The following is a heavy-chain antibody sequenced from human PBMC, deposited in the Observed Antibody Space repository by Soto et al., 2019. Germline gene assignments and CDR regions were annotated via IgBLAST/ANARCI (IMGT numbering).Heavy chain of an antibody. J-gene: IGHJ5*02. CDR1: GFTFSSYW. Sequence: LRLSCAASGFTFSSYWMSWVRQAPGKGLEWVANIKQDGSEKYYVDSVKGRFTIPRDNAKNSLYLQMNSLRAEDTAVYYCARDVPRITIFGYNWFDPWGQGTLVTVSS. V-gene: IGHV3-7*01. CDR2: IKQDGSEK. D-gene: IGHD3-3*01. CDR3: ARDVPRITIFGYNWFDP.